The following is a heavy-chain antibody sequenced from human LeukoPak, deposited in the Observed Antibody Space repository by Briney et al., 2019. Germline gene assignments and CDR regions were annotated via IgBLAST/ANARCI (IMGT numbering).Heavy chain of an antibody. J-gene: IGHJ4*02. V-gene: IGHV4-59*01. D-gene: IGHD7-27*01. CDR2: IYYSGST. CDR1: GGPISSYY. Sequence: SETLSLTCTVSGGPISSYYWSWIRQPPGKGLEWIGYIYYSGSTNYNPSLKSRVTISVDTSKNQFSLKLSSVTAADTAVYYCAGSMGKDYFDYWGQGTLVTVSS. CDR3: AGSMGKDYFDY.